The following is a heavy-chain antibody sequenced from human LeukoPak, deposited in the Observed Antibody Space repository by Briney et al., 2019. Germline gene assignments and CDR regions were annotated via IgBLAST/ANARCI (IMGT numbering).Heavy chain of an antibody. D-gene: IGHD2-8*01. V-gene: IGHV3-21*01. CDR3: ARDIGYCTNGVCYSLAFDI. CDR2: IITLSATYF. CDR1: GFTFSSYS. J-gene: IGHJ3*02. Sequence: GGSLRLSCVASGFTFSSYSMNWVRQAPGRGLEWVSSIITLSATYFYYADSVKGRFTISRDNAKNSLYLQMNSLRAEDTAVYYCARDIGYCTNGVCYSLAFDIWGQGTMVTVSS.